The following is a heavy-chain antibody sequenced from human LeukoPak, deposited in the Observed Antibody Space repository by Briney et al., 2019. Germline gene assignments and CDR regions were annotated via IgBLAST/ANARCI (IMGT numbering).Heavy chain of an antibody. Sequence: GGSLRLSCVASGFTFDDYAMHWVRQAPGKGLEWVSGISWNSGSIGYADSVKGRFTISRDNAKNSLYLQMNSLRAEDTALYYCAKATDDILTGYSQFDYWGQGTLVTVSS. CDR1: GFTFDDYA. CDR3: AKATDDILTGYSQFDY. CDR2: ISWNSGSI. V-gene: IGHV3-9*01. J-gene: IGHJ4*02. D-gene: IGHD3-9*01.